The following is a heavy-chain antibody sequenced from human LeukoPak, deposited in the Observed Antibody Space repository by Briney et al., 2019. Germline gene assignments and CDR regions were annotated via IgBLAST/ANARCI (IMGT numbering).Heavy chain of an antibody. Sequence: PSETLSLTCTVSHDFISDYYWSWVRQPPEKGLEWIGYISYNGATNYNPSLKSRVAISIDTSKKHFSLKLSSVTAADTAVYYCAEGYNPYYFDYWGQGALVTVSS. D-gene: IGHD1-14*01. CDR2: ISYNGAT. CDR3: AEGYNPYYFDY. CDR1: HDFISDYY. V-gene: IGHV4-59*01. J-gene: IGHJ4*02.